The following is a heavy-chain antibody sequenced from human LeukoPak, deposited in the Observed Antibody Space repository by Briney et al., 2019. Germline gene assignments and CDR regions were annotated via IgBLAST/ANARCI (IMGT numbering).Heavy chain of an antibody. Sequence: SETLSLTCAVYGGSFSGYYWSWIRQPPGKGLEWIGEINHSGSTNYNPSLKSRVTISVDTSKNQFSLKLSSVTAADTAVYYCARGLRGSSTSRVSSKISVHYYGMDVWGKGTTVTVPS. CDR3: ARGLRGSSTSRVSSKISVHYYGMDV. V-gene: IGHV4-34*01. D-gene: IGHD2-2*01. J-gene: IGHJ6*04. CDR1: GGSFSGYY. CDR2: INHSGST.